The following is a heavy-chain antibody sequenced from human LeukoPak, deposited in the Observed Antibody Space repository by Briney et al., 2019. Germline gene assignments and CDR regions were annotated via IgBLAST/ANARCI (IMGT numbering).Heavy chain of an antibody. Sequence: GGSLRLSCAVSGFTFSSYGMHWVRQAPGKGMEWVAFMRYDGGNKYYADSVKGRFTISRDNSKNTLYLQMNSLRPEDTAVYHCAKGQWELLYWGQGVLVTVSS. CDR1: GFTFSSYG. D-gene: IGHD1-26*01. V-gene: IGHV3-30*02. J-gene: IGHJ4*02. CDR3: AKGQWELLY. CDR2: MRYDGGNK.